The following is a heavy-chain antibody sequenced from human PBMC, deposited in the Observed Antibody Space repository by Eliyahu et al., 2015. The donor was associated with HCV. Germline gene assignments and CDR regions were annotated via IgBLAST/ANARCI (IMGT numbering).Heavy chain of an antibody. Sequence: QVQLQESGPGLVKPSQTLSLTCTVSGDSVSSGMXYWNXXRXPAGKGLEXIGRVYPSGSTNYNPSLKSRVTILIDTPKNEFSLKLSSVTAADTAVYYCARVVRAKVGMDVWGQGTRVTVSS. J-gene: IGHJ6*02. CDR1: GDSVSSGMXY. D-gene: IGHD1-26*01. CDR3: ARVVRAKVGMDV. CDR2: VYPSGST. V-gene: IGHV4-61*02.